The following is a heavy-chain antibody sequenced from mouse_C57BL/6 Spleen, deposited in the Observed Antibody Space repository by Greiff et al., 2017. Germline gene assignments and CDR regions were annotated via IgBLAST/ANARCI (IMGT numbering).Heavy chain of an antibody. CDR1: GYTFTSYW. D-gene: IGHD1-1*01. CDR2: IDASDSET. CDR3: ARSGYYGSSQYFDV. V-gene: IGHV1-52*01. Sequence: QVQLQQPGAELVRPGSSVKLSCKASGYTFTSYWMHWVKQRPIQGLEWIGNIDASDSETHYNQKFKDKATLTVDKSSSTAYMQLSSLTSEDSAVYYCARSGYYGSSQYFDVWGTGTTVTVSS. J-gene: IGHJ1*03.